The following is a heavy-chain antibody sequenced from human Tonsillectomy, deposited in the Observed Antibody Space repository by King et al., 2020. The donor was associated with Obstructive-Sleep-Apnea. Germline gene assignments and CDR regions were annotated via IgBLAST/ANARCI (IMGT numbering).Heavy chain of an antibody. Sequence: VQLVESGGELLKTGGSLRVSCAASVFTFNKAWMTSVRQAPGEGLEWDGLIKTKMNGGTTDYATPVKGRFTISRDDSKDTVYLQMKGMKTEGTAVYYCITDLRAGYYSGGSCLDYWGQGTLVTVSS. CDR2: IKTKMNGGTT. J-gene: IGHJ4*02. V-gene: IGHV3-15*01. D-gene: IGHD2-15*01. CDR1: VFTFNKAW. CDR3: ITDLRAGYYSGGSCLDY.